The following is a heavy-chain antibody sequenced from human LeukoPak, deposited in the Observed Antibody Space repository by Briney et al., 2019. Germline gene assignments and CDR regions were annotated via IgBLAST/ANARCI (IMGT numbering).Heavy chain of an antibody. D-gene: IGHD3-10*01. J-gene: IGHJ5*02. CDR2: INPNSGGT. CDR3: ARPGREHYGSGRGGKYNRFDP. V-gene: IGHV1-2*02. Sequence: ASVKVSCKASGYTFTGYYMHWVRQAPGQGLEWMGWINPNSGGTNYAQKFQGRVTMTRDTSISTAYMELSRLRSDDTAVYYCARPGREHYGSGRGGKYNRFDPWGQGTLVTVSS. CDR1: GYTFTGYY.